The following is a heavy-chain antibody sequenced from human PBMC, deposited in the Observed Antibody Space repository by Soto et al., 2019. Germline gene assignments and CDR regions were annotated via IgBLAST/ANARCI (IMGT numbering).Heavy chain of an antibody. CDR1: GFTFDNYA. V-gene: IGHV3-48*02. CDR3: ARDHLWAFDY. Sequence: EVQLVESGGGLVQPGGDLRLSCVASGFTFDNYAMNWVRQAPGQGLEWRSWISVGSYDIEYSDSVNGRFTISRDNAKNSLYLPLNSLKDEDTAVYYCARDHLWAFDYWGQGTLVTVTS. CDR2: ISVGSYDI. J-gene: IGHJ4*02. D-gene: IGHD3-16*01.